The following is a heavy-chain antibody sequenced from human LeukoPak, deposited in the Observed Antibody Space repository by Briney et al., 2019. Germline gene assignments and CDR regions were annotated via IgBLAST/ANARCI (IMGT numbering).Heavy chain of an antibody. CDR3: AAAPYDSSGYYAFDI. V-gene: IGHV1-58*02. D-gene: IGHD3-22*01. Sequence: SVKVSCKTSGFTFTSSAMQWVRQARGQRLEWIGWIVVGSGNTNYAQKFQERVTITRDMSTSTAYTELSSLRSEDTAVYYCAAAPYDSSGYYAFDIWGQGTMVTVSS. J-gene: IGHJ3*02. CDR2: IVVGSGNT. CDR1: GFTFTSSA.